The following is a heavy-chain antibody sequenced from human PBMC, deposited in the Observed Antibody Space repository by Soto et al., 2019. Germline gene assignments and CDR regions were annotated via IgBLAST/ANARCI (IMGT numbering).Heavy chain of an antibody. CDR1: GGTFSSYA. J-gene: IGHJ4*02. CDR3: ARSLELEWSGKFDY. D-gene: IGHD3-3*01. CDR2: IIPIFGTA. V-gene: IGHV1-69*01. Sequence: QVQLVQSGAEVKKPGSSVKVSCKASGGTFSSYAISWVRQAPGQGLEWMGGIIPIFGTANYAQKFQVRVTITADESTSTAYMELSSLRSEDTAVYYCARSLELEWSGKFDYWGQGTLVTVSS.